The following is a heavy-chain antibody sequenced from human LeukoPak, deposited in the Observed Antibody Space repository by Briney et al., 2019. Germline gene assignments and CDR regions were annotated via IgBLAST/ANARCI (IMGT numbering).Heavy chain of an antibody. D-gene: IGHD3-10*01. CDR3: ARGRGLLRGVYYFDY. J-gene: IGHJ4*02. V-gene: IGHV5-51*01. CDR2: IYPGDSDA. Sequence: GESLKISCKGSGYSFTSYWIGWVRQMPGEGLEWMGIIYPGDSDARYSPSFQGQVTISADKSISTAYLQWSSLKASDTAMYYCARGRGLLRGVYYFDYWGQGTLVTVSS. CDR1: GYSFTSYW.